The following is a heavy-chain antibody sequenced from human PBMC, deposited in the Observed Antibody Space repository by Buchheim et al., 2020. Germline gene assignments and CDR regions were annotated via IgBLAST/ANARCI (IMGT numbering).Heavy chain of an antibody. Sequence: QVWLVESGGGVVQPGTSLRLSCAASGFTFSDYGMHWVRQAPGKGLEWVTFIWYEGSNKFYADSVKGRFTISRDNSKNTLFLQMNSLRAEDTAVYYCARGGIAAREDDYAMDVWGQGTT. CDR2: IWYEGSNK. V-gene: IGHV3-33*01. CDR3: ARGGIAAREDDYAMDV. D-gene: IGHD6-6*01. J-gene: IGHJ6*02. CDR1: GFTFSDYG.